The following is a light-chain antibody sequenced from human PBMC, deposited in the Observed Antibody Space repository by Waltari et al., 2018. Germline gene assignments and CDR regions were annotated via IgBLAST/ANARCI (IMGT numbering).Light chain of an antibody. V-gene: IGKV4-1*01. CDR1: ESLFFSSNNKNY. CDR2: WAS. Sequence: DIVMTQSPDSLAVSLGARATFNCKSSESLFFSSNNKNYLAWYQHKVGQPPKLLIYWASTRASGVPDRCSGSGSGTDFTLTISSLQAEDVAVYYCQQYFSTPQLAFGGGTKVELK. CDR3: QQYFSTPQLA. J-gene: IGKJ4*01.